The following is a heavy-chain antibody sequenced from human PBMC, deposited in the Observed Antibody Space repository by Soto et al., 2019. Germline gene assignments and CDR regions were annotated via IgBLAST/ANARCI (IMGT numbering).Heavy chain of an antibody. CDR1: GGSISSSSYY. J-gene: IGHJ6*02. D-gene: IGHD5-18*01. V-gene: IGHV4-39*01. CDR3: ACIFSGGYGYGFYYYGMDV. CDR2: IYYSGGT. Sequence: SGTLSLTCTVSGGSISSSSYYWAWIRQPPGKGLEWIGSIYYSGGTYYNPSLKSRVTISVDTSKNQFSLKLSSVTAADTAVYYCACIFSGGYGYGFYYYGMDVWGQGTTVPGSS.